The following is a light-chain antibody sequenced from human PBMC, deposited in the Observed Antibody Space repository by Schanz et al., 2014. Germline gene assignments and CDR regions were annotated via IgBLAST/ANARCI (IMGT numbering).Light chain of an antibody. Sequence: EIVLTQSPGTLSLSPGETATLSCRASETVNGRFLAWYQQKPGQAPRLLIYGASSRATGIPDRFSGSGSGTDFTLSISRLEPEDFAVYYCHQYHNWPPWTFGQGTKVEIK. CDR2: GAS. CDR3: HQYHNWPPWT. J-gene: IGKJ1*01. V-gene: IGKV3-20*01. CDR1: ETVNGRF.